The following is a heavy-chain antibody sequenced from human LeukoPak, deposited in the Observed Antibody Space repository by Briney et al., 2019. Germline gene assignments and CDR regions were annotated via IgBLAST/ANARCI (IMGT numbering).Heavy chain of an antibody. CDR1: GVSISSYY. J-gene: IGHJ4*02. Sequence: SEALCLTCTVSGVSISSYYLSWIRQPPGKGLEWIGDIYYSGSTNYNPALKRRVTISVDTSKNQFSLKLSSVTAADAAVYYCARAYCGGDCFYGYWGQGTLVTVSS. CDR3: ARAYCGGDCFYGY. V-gene: IGHV4-59*01. CDR2: IYYSGST. D-gene: IGHD2-21*02.